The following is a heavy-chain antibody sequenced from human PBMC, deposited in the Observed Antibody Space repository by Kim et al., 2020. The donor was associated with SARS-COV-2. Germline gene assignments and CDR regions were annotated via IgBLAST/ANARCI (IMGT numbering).Heavy chain of an antibody. CDR1: GFTFSSYW. CDR2: IKQDGSEK. J-gene: IGHJ4*02. CDR3: ASDTGYSSGWYVLGDDY. D-gene: IGHD6-19*01. V-gene: IGHV3-7*03. Sequence: GGSLRLSCAASGFTFSSYWMSWVRQAPGKGLEWVANIKQDGSEKYYVDSVKGRFTISRDNAKNSLYLQMNSLRAEDTAVYYCASDTGYSSGWYVLGDDYWGQGTLVTVSS.